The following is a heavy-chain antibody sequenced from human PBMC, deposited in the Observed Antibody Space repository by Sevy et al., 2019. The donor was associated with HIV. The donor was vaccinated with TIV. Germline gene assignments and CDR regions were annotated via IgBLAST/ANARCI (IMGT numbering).Heavy chain of an antibody. V-gene: IGHV4-34*01. CDR3: ARSPPVVVVPGAPSWFDP. CDR2: INGSGIT. D-gene: IGHD2-2*01. CDR1: DGSFSGYY. J-gene: IGHJ5*02. Sequence: SETLSLTCAVHDGSFSGYYWNWIRQLPGKGLEWIGEINGSGITYYNPSLKSRVTISVDTSKKQFSLKLNSVTAVDSAVYLCARSPPVVVVPGAPSWFDPWGQGTLVTVSS.